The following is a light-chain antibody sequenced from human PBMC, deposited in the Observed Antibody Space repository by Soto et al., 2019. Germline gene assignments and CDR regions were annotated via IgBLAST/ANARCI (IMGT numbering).Light chain of an antibody. CDR2: NVS. J-gene: IGKJ1*01. V-gene: IGKV3-11*01. CDR3: QQRSNWPWT. Sequence: IVLTQSPATLSLSPGKRATLSCRASQNISNYLIWYQQKPGQAPRLLIYNVSNRATGIPARFSFSGSGTDFTHTISSLEPEDFAVYYCQQRSNWPWTFGQGTKVEIK. CDR1: QNISNY.